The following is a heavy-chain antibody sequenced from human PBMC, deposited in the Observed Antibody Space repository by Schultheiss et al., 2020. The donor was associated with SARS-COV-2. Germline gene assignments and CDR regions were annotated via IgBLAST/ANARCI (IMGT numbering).Heavy chain of an antibody. CDR3: ARVFADIVVVPAAPRAAFDI. CDR2: INSDGSST. V-gene: IGHV3-74*01. J-gene: IGHJ3*02. D-gene: IGHD2-2*01. CDR1: GFTVSSNY. Sequence: GGSLRLSCEVSGFTVSSNYMSWVRQAPGKGLVWVSRINSDGSSTSYADSVKGRFTISRDNAKNTLYLQMNSLRAEDTAVYYCARVFADIVVVPAAPRAAFDIWGQGTMVTVSS.